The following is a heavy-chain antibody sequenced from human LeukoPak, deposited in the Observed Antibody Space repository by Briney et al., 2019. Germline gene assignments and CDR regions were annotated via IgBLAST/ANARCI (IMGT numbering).Heavy chain of an antibody. CDR1: GGTFSSYA. CDR3: ARDLPPYYDILTGYESYYYYYGMDV. D-gene: IGHD3-9*01. J-gene: IGHJ6*02. CDR2: IIPILGIA. V-gene: IGHV1-69*04. Sequence: SVKVSCKASGGTFSSYAISWVRQAPGQGLEWMGRIIPILGIANYAQKFQGRVTITADKSTSTAYMELSSLRSEDTAVYYCARDLPPYYDILTGYESYYYYYGMDVWGQGTTVTVSS.